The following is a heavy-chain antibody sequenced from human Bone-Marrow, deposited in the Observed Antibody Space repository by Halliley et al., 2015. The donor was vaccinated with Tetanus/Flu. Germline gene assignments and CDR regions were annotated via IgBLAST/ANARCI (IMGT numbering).Heavy chain of an antibody. V-gene: IGHV3-53*01. J-gene: IGHJ4*02. D-gene: IGHD3-22*01. CDR3: ARGRGWLIDY. Sequence: KGLGWVSVVYGGGTTYYADSVKGRFTISRDNSKNTLFLQMNGLRAEDTAVYYCARGRGWLIDYWGQGTLVTVSS. CDR2: VYGGGTT.